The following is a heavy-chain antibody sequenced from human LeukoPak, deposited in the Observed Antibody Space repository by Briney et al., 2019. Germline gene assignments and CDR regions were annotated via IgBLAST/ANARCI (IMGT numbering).Heavy chain of an antibody. CDR3: ARVRLGVGDAFDI. D-gene: IGHD3-10*01. CDR1: GGSISSGDYC. CDR2: SYYSGST. V-gene: IGHV4-61*08. J-gene: IGHJ3*02. Sequence: SQTLSLTCTVSGGSISSGDYCWSWIRQPPGKGLEWIGYSYYSGSTSYSPSLKSRVTILVDTSKNQFSLKLSSVTPADTAVYFCARVRLGVGDAFDIWGQGTMVTVSS.